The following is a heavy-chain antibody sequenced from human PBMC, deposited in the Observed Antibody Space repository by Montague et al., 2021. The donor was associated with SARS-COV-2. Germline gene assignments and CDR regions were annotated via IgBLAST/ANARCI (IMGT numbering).Heavy chain of an antibody. D-gene: IGHD3-22*01. Sequence: SLRLSCAASGFTFSSYAMHWVRQATGKGLEWVSAIGTDGDTYYPASVMGRFTISRENAKNSLYLQMNSLRAADTAVYYCARGDSSGYYYLFDYWGQGTLVTVSS. CDR3: ARGDSSGYYYLFDY. V-gene: IGHV3-13*04. J-gene: IGHJ4*02. CDR1: GFTFSSYA. CDR2: IGTDGDT.